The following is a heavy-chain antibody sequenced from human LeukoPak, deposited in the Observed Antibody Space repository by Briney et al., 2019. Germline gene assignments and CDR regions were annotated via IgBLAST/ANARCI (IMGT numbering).Heavy chain of an antibody. Sequence: PSQTLSLTCTVSGGSISSGGYYWSWIRQHPGKGLEWIGYIYYSGSTYYNPSLKSRVTISVDTSKNQFSLKLSSVTAADTAVYYCARANYDILTGSHNWFDPWGQGTLVTVSS. CDR1: GGSISSGGYY. CDR3: ARANYDILTGSHNWFDP. V-gene: IGHV4-31*03. CDR2: IYYSGST. J-gene: IGHJ5*02. D-gene: IGHD3-9*01.